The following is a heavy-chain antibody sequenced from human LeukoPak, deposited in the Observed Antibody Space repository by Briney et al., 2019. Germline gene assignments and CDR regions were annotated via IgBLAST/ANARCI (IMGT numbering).Heavy chain of an antibody. CDR2: ISSSSSTI. D-gene: IGHD6-13*01. V-gene: IGHV3-48*01. CDR1: GFTFSSYS. CDR3: AREMLSPPIAAANFDY. J-gene: IGHJ4*02. Sequence: PSGGSLRLSCAASGFTFSSYSMNWVRQAPGKGLEWVSYISSSSSTIYYADSVKGRFTISRDNAKNSLYLQMNSLRAEDTAVYYCAREMLSPPIAAANFDYWGQGTLVTVSS.